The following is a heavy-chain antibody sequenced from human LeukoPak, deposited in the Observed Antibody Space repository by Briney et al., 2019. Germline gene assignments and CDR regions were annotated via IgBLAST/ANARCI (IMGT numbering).Heavy chain of an antibody. J-gene: IGHJ3*02. D-gene: IGHD4-17*01. Sequence: SKTLSLTCADSGDSFSSEYWTWIRQPPGRGLEWIGYISYIGTTNYNPSLKSRVTISIDTSKNQFSLKLSSVTTADTAVYYCARDLVTVTKGFDIWGLGTMVSVSS. V-gene: IGHV4-59*01. CDR2: ISYIGTT. CDR3: ARDLVTVTKGFDI. CDR1: GDSFSSEY.